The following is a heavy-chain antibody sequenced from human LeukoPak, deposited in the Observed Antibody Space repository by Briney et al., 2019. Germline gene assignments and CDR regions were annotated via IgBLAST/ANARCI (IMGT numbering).Heavy chain of an antibody. D-gene: IGHD3-10*01. CDR2: INHSGST. J-gene: IGHJ6*02. CDR3: ARGRPDRWKYGSESHPEYYSYHYALDV. Sequence: SETLSLTCAAYGESFSGYFWTWIRQPLWKWLEWIREINHSGSTNPNPSLKSRVTISVDTSKNQFSLKLRSLSAADTAVYYCARGRPDRWKYGSESHPEYYSYHYALDVWGQGTTVTVSS. V-gene: IGHV4-34*01. CDR1: GESFSGYF.